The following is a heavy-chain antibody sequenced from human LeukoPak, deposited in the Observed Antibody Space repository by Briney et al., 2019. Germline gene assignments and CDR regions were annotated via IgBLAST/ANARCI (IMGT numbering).Heavy chain of an antibody. V-gene: IGHV3-30*18. CDR2: ISYDGSNK. D-gene: IGHD1-26*01. CDR3: AKDRGVAATLDY. Sequence: AGGSLRLSCAASGFTFNSYGMHWVRQAPGKGLEWVAVISYDGSNKYYADSVKGRFTISRDNSKNTLYLQMNGLRAEDTAVYHCAKDRGVAATLDYWGQGTLVTVSS. CDR1: GFTFNSYG. J-gene: IGHJ4*02.